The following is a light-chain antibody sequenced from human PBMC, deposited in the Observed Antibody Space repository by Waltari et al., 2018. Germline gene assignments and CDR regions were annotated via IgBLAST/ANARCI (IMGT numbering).Light chain of an antibody. CDR1: KLEDKY. V-gene: IGLV3-1*01. Sequence: SYELTQPPSVSVSPGQTASITCSGDKLEDKYASWYQQKPSQSPILVIYQDNRRPSGIPERFSGSTSGNTATLTISGTQAMDEADYYCQAWDRNTYVVFGGGTKLTVL. CDR2: QDN. J-gene: IGLJ2*01. CDR3: QAWDRNTYVV.